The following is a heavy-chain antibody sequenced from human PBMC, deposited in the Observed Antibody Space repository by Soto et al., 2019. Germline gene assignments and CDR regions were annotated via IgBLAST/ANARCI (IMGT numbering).Heavy chain of an antibody. CDR2: ISGSDDST. CDR1: GFTFSSYA. J-gene: IGHJ4*02. CDR3: ANRSGSSTFDY. Sequence: EVQLLESGGGLVQPGESLRLSCAASGFTFSSYAMSWVRQAPGKGLEWVSVISGSDDSTYYADSVKGRFTISRDNSKNTLYLQMNSLRAEDTAVYYCANRSGSSTFDYWGQVTLVTVSS. D-gene: IGHD6-6*01. V-gene: IGHV3-23*01.